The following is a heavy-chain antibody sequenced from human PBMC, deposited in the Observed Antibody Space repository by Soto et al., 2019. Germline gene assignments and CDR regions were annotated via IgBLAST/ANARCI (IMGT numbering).Heavy chain of an antibody. Sequence: GSLRLSCAASGLTFSSYGMHWVRQAPGKGLGWVAVISYDGSNKYYVDSVKGRFTISRDNSKNTLYLQMNSLRAEDMAVYYCAKDGDSSGYSWYYFDYWGQGTLVTVSS. CDR3: AKDGDSSGYSWYYFDY. J-gene: IGHJ4*02. D-gene: IGHD3-22*01. V-gene: IGHV3-30*18. CDR2: ISYDGSNK. CDR1: GLTFSSYG.